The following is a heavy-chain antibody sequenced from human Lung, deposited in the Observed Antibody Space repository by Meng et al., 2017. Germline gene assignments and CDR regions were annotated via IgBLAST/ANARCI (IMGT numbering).Heavy chain of an antibody. J-gene: IGHJ4*02. Sequence: QVRLQHGGAGLFKPSEALSPTCVVSGGSFSDYYWSWIRQPPGKGLEWIGEINHSGSTNYNPSLESRATISVDTSQNNLSLKLSSVTAADSAVYYCARGPTTMAHDFDYWGQGTLVTVSS. V-gene: IGHV4-34*01. CDR2: INHSGST. CDR3: ARGPTTMAHDFDY. CDR1: GGSFSDYY. D-gene: IGHD4-11*01.